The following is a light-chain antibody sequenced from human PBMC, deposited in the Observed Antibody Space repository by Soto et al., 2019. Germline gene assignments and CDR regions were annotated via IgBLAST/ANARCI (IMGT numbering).Light chain of an antibody. V-gene: IGKV4-1*01. CDR3: QQHYNTLLT. CDR2: WAS. CDR1: QSVLYSSNNKNY. J-gene: IGKJ3*01. Sequence: DIVMTQSPDSLAVSLGERATINCKSSQSVLYSSNNKNYLAWYQRKPGQPPKLLIYWASSRESGVPDRFSGSGSGTDFTLTISSLQAEDVAVYYCQQHYNTLLTFGPGTKVDIK.